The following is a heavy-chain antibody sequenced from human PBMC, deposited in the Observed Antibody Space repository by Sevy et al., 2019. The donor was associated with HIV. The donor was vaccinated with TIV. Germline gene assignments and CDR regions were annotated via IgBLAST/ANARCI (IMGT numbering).Heavy chain of an antibody. Sequence: GGSLRLSCTASGFTLSSYSMNWVRQAPGKGLEWVSSISSSSSYIYYADSVKGRFTISRDNAKNSLYLQMNSLRAEDTAVYYCARAKDGYNKDWGQGTLVTVSS. CDR3: ARAKDGYNKD. J-gene: IGHJ4*02. V-gene: IGHV3-21*01. D-gene: IGHD5-12*01. CDR2: ISSSSSYI. CDR1: GFTLSSYS.